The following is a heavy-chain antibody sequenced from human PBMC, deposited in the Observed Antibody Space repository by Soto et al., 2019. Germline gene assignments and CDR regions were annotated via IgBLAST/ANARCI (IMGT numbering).Heavy chain of an antibody. Sequence: QVQLVQSGAEVKKPGASVKVSCKASGDTFTDYYIHWVRQAPGQGLEWMGTVNPSGGHTTYAQHFLGRITVTRGQSPSTLYMELISLTSADTAVYYCERGGHVVVVTAALDYWGQGTLVTVSA. J-gene: IGHJ4*02. CDR3: ERGGHVVVVTAALDY. CDR1: GDTFTDYY. D-gene: IGHD2-21*02. V-gene: IGHV1-46*01. CDR2: VNPSGGHT.